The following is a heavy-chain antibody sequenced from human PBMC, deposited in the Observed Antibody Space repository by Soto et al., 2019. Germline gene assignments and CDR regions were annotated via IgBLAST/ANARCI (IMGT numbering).Heavy chain of an antibody. J-gene: IGHJ5*02. CDR3: SRGHRSGFGQVFDP. V-gene: IGHV1-69*13. CDR2: IIPSFGTS. Sequence: ASVKVACKASGGTFSSYAVSWVRKARGQGLEWMGGIIPSFGTSNYAQKFQGRVTITADESTSTAYMELSSLRSEDTAVYYCSRGHRSGFGQVFDPWGQGTLVTVSS. CDR1: GGTFSSYA. D-gene: IGHD3-22*01.